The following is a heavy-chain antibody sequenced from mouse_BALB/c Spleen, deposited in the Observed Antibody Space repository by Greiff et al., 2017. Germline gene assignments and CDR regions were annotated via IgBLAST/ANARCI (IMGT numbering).Heavy chain of an antibody. V-gene: IGHV1-4*01. CDR2: INPSSGYT. Sequence: VKLMESGAELARPGASVKMSCKASGYTFTSYTMHWVKQRPGQGLEWIGYINPSSGYTNYNQKFKDKATLTADKSSSTAYMQLSSLTSEDSAVYYCARRNHGYVPFDYWGQGTTLTVSS. CDR1: GYTFTSYT. J-gene: IGHJ2*01. D-gene: IGHD1-2*01. CDR3: ARRNHGYVPFDY.